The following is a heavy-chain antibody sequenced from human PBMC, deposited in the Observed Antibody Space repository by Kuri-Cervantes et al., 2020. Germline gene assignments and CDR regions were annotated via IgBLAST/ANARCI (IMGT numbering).Heavy chain of an antibody. Sequence: GESLKISCAASGFTFSDSAMHWVRRASGKGLEWVGRIRSKANSYATTYAASVKGRFTISRDDSKNTAYLQMNSLKTEDTAVYYCARWRSGICEDWGQGTLVTVSS. J-gene: IGHJ4*02. CDR2: IRSKANSYAT. D-gene: IGHD3-10*01. CDR3: ARWRSGICED. V-gene: IGHV3-73*01. CDR1: GFTFSDSA.